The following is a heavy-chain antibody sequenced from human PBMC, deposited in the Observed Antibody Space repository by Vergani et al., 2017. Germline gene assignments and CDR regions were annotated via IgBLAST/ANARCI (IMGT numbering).Heavy chain of an antibody. V-gene: IGHV4-34*01. CDR2: INHSGST. D-gene: IGHD1-14*01. CDR3: ARRAKPSATTGGMDV. J-gene: IGHJ6*02. Sequence: QVQLQQWGAGLLKPSETLSLTCAVYGGSFSGYYWSWIRQPPGKGLEWIGEINHSGSTNYNPSLKSRVTISVDTSKNQFSLKLSSVTAADTAVCYCARRAKPSATTGGMDVWGQGTTVTVSS. CDR1: GGSFSGYY.